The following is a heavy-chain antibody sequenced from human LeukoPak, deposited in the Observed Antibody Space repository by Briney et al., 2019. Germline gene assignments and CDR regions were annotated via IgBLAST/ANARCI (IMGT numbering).Heavy chain of an antibody. V-gene: IGHV4-34*01. CDR1: GGSFSGYY. CDR3: ARMRFEYYYDSSGYYYVSGYMDV. CDR2: INHSGST. D-gene: IGHD3-22*01. J-gene: IGHJ6*03. Sequence: PSETLSLTCAVYGGSFSGYYWSWIRQPPGKGLEWIGEINHSGSTNYNPSLKSRVTISVDTSKNQFSLKLSSVTAADTAVYYCARMRFEYYYDSSGYYYVSGYMDVWGKGITVTVSS.